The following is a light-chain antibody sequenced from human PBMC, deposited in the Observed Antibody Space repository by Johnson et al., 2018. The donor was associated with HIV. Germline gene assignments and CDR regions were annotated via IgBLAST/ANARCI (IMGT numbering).Light chain of an antibody. V-gene: IGLV1-51*01. CDR3: PTWDASLSANV. J-gene: IGLJ1*01. CDR2: DNN. CDR1: SSNIGNNY. Sequence: QSVLTQPPSVYAAPGQKVTISCSGSSSNIGNNYVSWYQQLPGTAPKLLIYDNNKRPSGIPDRFSGSQSGSSATLGLPARWPEDEGDYYCPTWDASLSANVFGPGTKVTVL.